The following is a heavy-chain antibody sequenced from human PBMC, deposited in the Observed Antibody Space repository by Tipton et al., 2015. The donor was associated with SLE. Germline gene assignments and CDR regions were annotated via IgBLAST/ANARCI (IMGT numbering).Heavy chain of an antibody. Sequence: LRLSCTVSGGSISSHYWSWIRQPAGKGLEWIGYIYTSGSTNYNPSLKSRVTISVDTSKNQFSLKLSSVTAADTAVYYCAREGKRPGAFDIWGQGTMVTVSS. D-gene: IGHD6-6*01. CDR1: GGSISSHY. J-gene: IGHJ3*02. CDR2: IYTSGST. CDR3: AREGKRPGAFDI. V-gene: IGHV4-4*09.